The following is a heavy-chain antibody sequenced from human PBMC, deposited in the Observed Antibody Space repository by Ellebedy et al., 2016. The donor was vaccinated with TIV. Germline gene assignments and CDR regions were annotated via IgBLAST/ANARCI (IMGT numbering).Heavy chain of an antibody. D-gene: IGHD2-21*02. CDR1: GFSFSNYW. CDR2: INQDGRAK. V-gene: IGHV3-7*01. CDR3: ARGSVVTGADS. Sequence: GESLKISCAASGFSFSNYWMNWVRQAPGKGLELVANINQDGRAKNYGDSVKGRFAISRGNAKNSLYLEMNSLRSKDTASYYCARGSVVTGADSWGQGTLVTVSS. J-gene: IGHJ4*02.